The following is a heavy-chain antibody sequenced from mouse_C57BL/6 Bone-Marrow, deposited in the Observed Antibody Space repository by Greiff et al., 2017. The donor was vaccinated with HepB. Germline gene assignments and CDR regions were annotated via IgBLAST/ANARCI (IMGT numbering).Heavy chain of an antibody. J-gene: IGHJ2*01. V-gene: IGHV1-42*01. CDR1: GYSFTGYY. Sequence: EVKLVESGPELVKPGASVKISCKASGYSFTGYYMNWVKQSPEKSLEWIGEINPSTGGTTYNQKFKAKATLTVDKSSSTAYMQLKSLTSEDSAVYYCARWDYGPHFDYWGQGTTLTVSS. CDR2: INPSTGGT. CDR3: ARWDYGPHFDY. D-gene: IGHD1-2*01.